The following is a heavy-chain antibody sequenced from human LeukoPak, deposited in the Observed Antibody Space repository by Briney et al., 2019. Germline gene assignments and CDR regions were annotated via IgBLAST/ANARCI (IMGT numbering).Heavy chain of an antibody. CDR3: AREGREGNFDY. V-gene: IGHV1-69*06. J-gene: IGHJ4*02. Sequence: GASVKVSCKASGGTFSSYAISWVRQAPGQGLEWMGGIIPIFGTANYAQKFQGRVTITADKSTSTAYMELSSLRSEDTAVYYCAREGREGNFDYWGQGTLVTVSS. D-gene: IGHD3-10*01. CDR1: GGTFSSYA. CDR2: IIPIFGTA.